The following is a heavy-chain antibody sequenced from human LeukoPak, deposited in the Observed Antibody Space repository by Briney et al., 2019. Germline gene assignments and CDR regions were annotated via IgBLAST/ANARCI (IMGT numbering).Heavy chain of an antibody. Sequence: GGSLRLSCTASGFTFGDYAMSWFRQAPGKGLEWVANIKQDGSEKYYVDSVKGRFTISRDNAKNSLYVQMNSLRAEDTALYYCARSYSSSWYLPLGYWGQGTLVTVSS. CDR1: GFTFGDYA. CDR2: IKQDGSEK. D-gene: IGHD6-13*01. CDR3: ARSYSSSWYLPLGY. V-gene: IGHV3-7*03. J-gene: IGHJ4*02.